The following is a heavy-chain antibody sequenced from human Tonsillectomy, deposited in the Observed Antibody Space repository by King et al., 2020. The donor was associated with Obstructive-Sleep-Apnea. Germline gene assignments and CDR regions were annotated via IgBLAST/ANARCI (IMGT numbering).Heavy chain of an antibody. CDR3: ARGWVVVTAIPYDWFDP. CDR1: GFTFSSYS. J-gene: IGHJ5*02. D-gene: IGHD2-21*02. CDR2: ISSSSSTI. V-gene: IGHV3-48*04. Sequence: VQLVESGGGLVQPGGSLRLSCAASGFTFSSYSMNWVRQAPGKGLEWVSYISSSSSTIYYADSVKGRFTISRENAKNSLYLQMNSLRAEDTALYYCARGWVVVTAIPYDWFDPWGQGTLVTVSS.